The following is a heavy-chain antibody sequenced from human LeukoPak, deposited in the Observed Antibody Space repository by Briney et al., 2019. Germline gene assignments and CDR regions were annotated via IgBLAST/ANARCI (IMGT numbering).Heavy chain of an antibody. CDR1: GGSISSSNYY. CDR3: ASFYSYFYMDV. CDR2: IYYSGIT. Sequence: TSETLSLTCIVSGGSISSSNYYWGWIRQPPGKGLEWIGSIYYSGITYFNPSLKSRVTISVDTSKNQFSLKLSSVTAADTAVYYCASFYSYFYMDVWGKGTTVTVSS. V-gene: IGHV4-39*07. J-gene: IGHJ6*03.